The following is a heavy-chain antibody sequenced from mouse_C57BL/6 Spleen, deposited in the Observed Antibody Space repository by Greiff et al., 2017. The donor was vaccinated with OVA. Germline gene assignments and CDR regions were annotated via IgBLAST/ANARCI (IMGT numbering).Heavy chain of an antibody. CDR3: ARSGLYYSNPDYAMDY. CDR2: INPYNGGT. V-gene: IGHV1-19*01. Sequence: EVQLQQSGPVLVKPGASVKMSCKASGYTFTDYYMNWVKQSHGKSLEWIGVINPYNGGTSYNQKFKGKTTLTVDKYSSTAYIELNSLTSEDSAVYYRARSGLYYSNPDYAMDYWGQGTSVTVSS. J-gene: IGHJ4*01. D-gene: IGHD2-5*01. CDR1: GYTFTDYY.